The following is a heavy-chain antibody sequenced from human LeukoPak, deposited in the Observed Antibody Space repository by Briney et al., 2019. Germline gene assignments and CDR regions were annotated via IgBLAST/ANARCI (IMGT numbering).Heavy chain of an antibody. CDR1: GFTFSSYA. CDR3: AKDLWRRGSGYSYGYGDY. J-gene: IGHJ4*02. V-gene: IGHV3-23*01. Sequence: GGSLRLSCTASGFTFSSYAMSWVRQAPGKGLEWVSAISGSGGSTYYADSVKGRFTISRDNSKNTLYLQMNSLRAEDTAVYYCAKDLWRRGSGYSYGYGDYWGQGTLVTVSS. D-gene: IGHD5-18*01. CDR2: ISGSGGST.